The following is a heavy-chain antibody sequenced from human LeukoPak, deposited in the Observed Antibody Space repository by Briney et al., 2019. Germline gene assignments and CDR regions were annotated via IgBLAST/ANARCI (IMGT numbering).Heavy chain of an antibody. D-gene: IGHD5-18*01. J-gene: IGHJ4*02. CDR1: GFTFSSYA. CDR2: ISSSGDYI. CDR3: ARGGGIYRYRNDY. V-gene: IGHV3-21*01. Sequence: GGSLRLSCAASGFTFSSYAMSWVRQAPGKGLEWVSSISSSGDYIYYADSVTGRFTISRDNAKNSLYLQMNSLRVEDTAVYYCARGGGIYRYRNDYWGQGTLVTVSS.